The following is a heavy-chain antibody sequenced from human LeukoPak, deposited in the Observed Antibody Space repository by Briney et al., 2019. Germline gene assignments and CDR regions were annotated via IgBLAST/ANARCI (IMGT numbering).Heavy chain of an antibody. Sequence: HPGGSLRLSCAVSGFTFSSYWGTWVRQAPGKGLEWVANIKQDGTEKYYVDSVKGRFTISRDNAKNSLYLQMNSLRAEGTAVYYCARAPYSSGWYDYWGQGTLVTVSS. CDR3: ARAPYSSGWYDY. CDR2: IKQDGTEK. J-gene: IGHJ4*02. D-gene: IGHD6-19*01. V-gene: IGHV3-7*01. CDR1: GFTFSSYW.